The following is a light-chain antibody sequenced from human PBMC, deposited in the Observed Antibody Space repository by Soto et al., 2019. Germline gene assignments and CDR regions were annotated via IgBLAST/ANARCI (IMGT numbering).Light chain of an antibody. V-gene: IGKV1-13*02. CDR1: QGISSA. CDR2: DAS. Sequence: AIQLTQSPSSLSASVGDRVTITCRASQGISSALAWYQQKPGKAPKLLIYDASSLESGVPSRFSGSGSGTDFTLTISSLQTEDFATYYCQQFNSYSLTFGGGTKVDIK. CDR3: QQFNSYSLT. J-gene: IGKJ4*01.